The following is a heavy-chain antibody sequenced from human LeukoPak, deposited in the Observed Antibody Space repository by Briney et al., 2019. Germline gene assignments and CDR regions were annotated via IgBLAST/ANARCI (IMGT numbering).Heavy chain of an antibody. CDR3: ARRHHNWDY. CDR1: GGSISSYY. J-gene: IGHJ4*02. Sequence: SETLSLTCTVSGGSISSYYWSWIRQPPGKGLEWIGYIYHSGSTNYNPSLKSRVTISVDTSKNQFSLKLNSVTAADTAVYYCARRHHNWDYWGQGTLVTVSS. CDR2: IYHSGST. V-gene: IGHV4-59*08. D-gene: IGHD5-24*01.